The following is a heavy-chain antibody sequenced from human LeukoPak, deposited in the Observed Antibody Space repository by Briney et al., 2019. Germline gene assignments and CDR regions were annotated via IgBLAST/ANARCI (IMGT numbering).Heavy chain of an antibody. CDR2: INHSGST. J-gene: IGHJ5*02. Sequence: SETLSLTCAVSGYSISGGYYWGWIRQPPGKGLEWIGSINHSGSTFYNPSLKSRVTISIDTSKNQFSLKLSSVTAADTAVYYCATDPASWFDPWGQGTLVTVSS. V-gene: IGHV4-38-2*02. CDR3: ATDPASWFDP. CDR1: GYSISGGYY.